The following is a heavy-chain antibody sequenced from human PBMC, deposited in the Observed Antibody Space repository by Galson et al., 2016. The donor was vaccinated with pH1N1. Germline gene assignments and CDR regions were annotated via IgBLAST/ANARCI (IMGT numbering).Heavy chain of an antibody. CDR2: IYPGDPDT. CDR1: GSSFNDYW. J-gene: IGHJ4*02. CDR3: ARELGGKFDY. V-gene: IGHV5-51*01. D-gene: IGHD7-27*01. Sequence: QSGAEVTKPGESLRISCMASGSSFNDYWIGWVRQMPGKGLEWMGIIYPGDPDTRYSPSFPDQVTISADSSTTTAYLQWSSLKASDTAIYYCARELGGKFDYWGQGTLVTVSS.